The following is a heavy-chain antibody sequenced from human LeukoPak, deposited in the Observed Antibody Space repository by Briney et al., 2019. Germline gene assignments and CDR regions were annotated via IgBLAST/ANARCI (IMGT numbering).Heavy chain of an antibody. CDR3: AKAFGELSPYYYYYYMDV. J-gene: IGHJ6*03. CDR2: ISGSGGST. Sequence: GGSLRLSCAASGFTFSSYGMSWVRQAPGKGLEWVSAISGSGGSTYYADSVKGRFTISRDNSKNTLYLQMNSLRAEDTAVYYCAKAFGELSPYYYYYYMDVWGKGTTVTISS. CDR1: GFTFSSYG. V-gene: IGHV3-23*01. D-gene: IGHD3-10*01.